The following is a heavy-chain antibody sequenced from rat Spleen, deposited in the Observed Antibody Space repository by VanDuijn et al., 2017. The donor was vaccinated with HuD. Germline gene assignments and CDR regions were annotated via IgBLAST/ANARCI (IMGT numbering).Heavy chain of an antibody. J-gene: IGHJ4*01. V-gene: IGHV5-17*01. CDR3: ARLLYGGYRRLYVMDA. D-gene: IGHD1-11*01. CDR1: GFTFSSFA. Sequence: EVQLVESGGGLVQPGRSLKLSCAASGFTFSSFAMAWVRQAPKKGLEWVATITSGGSNTYYPDSVKGRFTISRDNAKSTLYLQMDSLRSEDTATYYCARLLYGGYRRLYVMDAWGQGASVTVSS. CDR2: ITSGGSNT.